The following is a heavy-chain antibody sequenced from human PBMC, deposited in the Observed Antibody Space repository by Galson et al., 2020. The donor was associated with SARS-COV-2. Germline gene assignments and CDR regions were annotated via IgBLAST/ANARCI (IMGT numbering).Heavy chain of an antibody. CDR1: GFTFSSYW. J-gene: IGHJ4*02. D-gene: IGHD3-22*01. CDR2: IKQDGSEK. V-gene: IGHV3-7*01. CDR3: ARDGGSSGYCHGY. Sequence: QLGESLKISCVASGFTFSSYWMNWVRQGPGKGLEWVANIKQDGSEKYYVDSVKGRFAISRDNAKNSLYLQMNSLRAEDTAVYYCARDGGSSGYCHGYWGQGTLVTVSS.